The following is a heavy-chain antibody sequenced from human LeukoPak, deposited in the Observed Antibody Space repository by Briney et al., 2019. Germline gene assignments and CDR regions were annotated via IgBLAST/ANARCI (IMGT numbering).Heavy chain of an antibody. CDR2: IHYNGST. CDR3: ARHSQHSRDLGSARNFDY. J-gene: IGHJ4*02. V-gene: IGHV4-59*08. Sequence: SETLSLTCTVSGGSISTYYWSWIRQPPGKGLEWIGYIHYNGSTNYNPSLKSRVTISVDTSKNLFSLRLTSVTAADTAVYYCARHSQHSRDLGSARNFDYWGQGTLVTVSS. D-gene: IGHD7-27*01. CDR1: GGSISTYY.